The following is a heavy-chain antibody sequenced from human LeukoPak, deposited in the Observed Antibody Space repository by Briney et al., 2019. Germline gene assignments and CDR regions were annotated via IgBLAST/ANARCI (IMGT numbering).Heavy chain of an antibody. CDR1: GFTFSDYY. V-gene: IGHV3-11*04. D-gene: IGHD6-13*01. J-gene: IGHJ3*02. Sequence: GGSLRLSCAASGFTFSDYYMSWIRQAPGKGLDCVSSISNSGNTIYYPDSVKGRFTISRDNAKNSLYLQMSSLRAEDTAVYYCARGGGYTSSWYLEAFDIWGQGTMVTVSS. CDR3: ARGGGYTSSWYLEAFDI. CDR2: ISNSGNTI.